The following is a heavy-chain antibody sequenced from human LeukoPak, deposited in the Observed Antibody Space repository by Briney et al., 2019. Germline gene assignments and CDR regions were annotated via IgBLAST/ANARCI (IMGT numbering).Heavy chain of an antibody. J-gene: IGHJ4*02. Sequence: GASVKVSCKASGGTFSSYAISWVRQAPGQGLEWMGGIIPILGTANYAQKFQGRVTITTDESTSTAYMELSSLRSEDTAAYYCARGKSISGSYNYWGQGTLVTVSS. CDR2: IIPILGTA. CDR1: GGTFSSYA. V-gene: IGHV1-69*05. D-gene: IGHD1-26*01. CDR3: ARGKSISGSYNY.